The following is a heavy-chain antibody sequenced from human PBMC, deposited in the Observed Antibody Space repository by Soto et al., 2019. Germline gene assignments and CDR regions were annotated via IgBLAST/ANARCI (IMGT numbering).Heavy chain of an antibody. CDR1: GGTFSSYA. CDR2: IIPIFGTA. CDR3: ARDPDSVDDILTGYSYYYYGMDV. V-gene: IGHV1-69*13. J-gene: IGHJ6*02. Sequence: SVKVSCKASGGTFSSYAISWVRQAPGQGLEWMGGIIPIFGTANYAQKFQGRVTITADESTSTAYMELSSLRSEDTAVYYCARDPDSVDDILTGYSYYYYGMDVWGQGTTVTVSS. D-gene: IGHD3-9*01.